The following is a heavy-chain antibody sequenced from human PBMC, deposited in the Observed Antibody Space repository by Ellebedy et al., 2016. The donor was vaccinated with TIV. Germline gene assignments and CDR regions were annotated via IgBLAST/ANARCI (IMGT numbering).Heavy chain of an antibody. V-gene: IGHV5-51*01. D-gene: IGHD3-10*01. CDR3: ARRMGRGVKGKFPLDV. J-gene: IGHJ6*02. Sequence: GESLKISCEGSGYMFSNYWIAWVRQMPGKGLEWMGIIYPGDSDTTFSPSFRGQVTMTVDKSINTVYIQWNTLKASDNAMYYCARRMGRGVKGKFPLDVWGQGTTVIVSS. CDR1: GYMFSNYW. CDR2: IYPGDSDT.